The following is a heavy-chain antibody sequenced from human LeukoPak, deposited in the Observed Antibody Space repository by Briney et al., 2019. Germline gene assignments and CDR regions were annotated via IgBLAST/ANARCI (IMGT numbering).Heavy chain of an antibody. D-gene: IGHD3-10*01. J-gene: IGHJ6*02. CDR2: IYYTGSE. Sequence: PSETLSLTCTISGASISTGGFYWTWIRQPPGEGLEWIGYIYYTGSEDYNASLKSRLTISLDTSKNRFSLKLNSVTAADTAVYYCARDHSYYFGSQTSTLDVWGQGTAVTVSS. V-gene: IGHV4-31*03. CDR3: ARDHSYYFGSQTSTLDV. CDR1: GASISTGGFY.